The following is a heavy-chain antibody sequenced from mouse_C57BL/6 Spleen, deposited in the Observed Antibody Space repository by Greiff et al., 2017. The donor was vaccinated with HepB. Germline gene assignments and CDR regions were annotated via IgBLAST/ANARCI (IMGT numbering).Heavy chain of an antibody. J-gene: IGHJ4*01. V-gene: IGHV1-54*01. CDR1: GYAFTNYL. Sequence: QVQLKQSGAELVRPGTSVKVSCKASGYAFTNYLIEWVKQRPGQGLEWIGVINPGSGGTNYNEKFKGKATLTADKSSSTAYMQLSSLTSEDSAVYFCARGGMIYDGYSYAMDYWGQGTSVTVSS. CDR2: INPGSGGT. CDR3: ARGGMIYDGYSYAMDY. D-gene: IGHD2-3*01.